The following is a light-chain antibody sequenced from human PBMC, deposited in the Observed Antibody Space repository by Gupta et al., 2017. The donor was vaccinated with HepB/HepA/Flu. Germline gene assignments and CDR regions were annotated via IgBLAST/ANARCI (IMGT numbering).Light chain of an antibody. J-gene: IGKJ5*01. CDR1: QSVSSN. V-gene: IGKV3-15*01. Sequence: EIVLMQSPATLSVSAGERATLSCRASQSVSSNSAWYQQKPGQAPRLLIYATSTRATGIPARFSGSGSGTEFTLTISSLQSEDFAVYFCQQYHNWPPLFGQGTRLEIK. CDR3: QQYHNWPPL. CDR2: ATS.